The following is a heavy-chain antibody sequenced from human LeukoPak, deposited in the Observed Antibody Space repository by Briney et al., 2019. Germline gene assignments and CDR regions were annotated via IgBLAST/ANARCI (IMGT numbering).Heavy chain of an antibody. V-gene: IGHV4-39*07. CDR2: IYYSGST. J-gene: IGHJ3*02. CDR1: GGSISSSSYY. D-gene: IGHD6-13*01. Sequence: SETLSLTCTVSGGSISSSSYYWGWIRQPPGKGLEWIGSIYYSGSTYYNPSLKSRVTISVDTSKNQFSLKLSSVTAADTAVYYCARLSSKGAFDIWGQGTMVTVSS. CDR3: ARLSSKGAFDI.